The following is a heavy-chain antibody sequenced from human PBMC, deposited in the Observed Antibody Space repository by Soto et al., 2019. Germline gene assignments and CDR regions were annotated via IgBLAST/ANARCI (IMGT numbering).Heavy chain of an antibody. V-gene: IGHV1-18*01. J-gene: IGHJ4*02. CDR2: IRAYNGNT. CDR1: GYTFTSYG. Sequence: QVQLVQSGAEVKKPGASVKVSCKASGYTFTSYGISWVRQAPGQGLEWMGRIRAYNGNTKYVQKLQGRVTMTTDTSTSTAFMELRSLRSYDTAVYYCARDLGLAQFDYWGQGTLVTVSS. D-gene: IGHD6-19*01. CDR3: ARDLGLAQFDY.